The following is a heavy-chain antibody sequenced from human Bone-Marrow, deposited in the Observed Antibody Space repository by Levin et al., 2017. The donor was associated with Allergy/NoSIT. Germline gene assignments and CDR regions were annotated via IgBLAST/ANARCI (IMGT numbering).Heavy chain of an antibody. J-gene: IGHJ6*02. CDR1: RLSFSNYD. V-gene: IGHV3-21*06. CDR3: ASWAMFYYDGSDFDYFYYGMDV. Sequence: LSLTCAASRLSFSNYDMNWVRQAPGKGLEWVSSISSGSSHIDYADSVKGRFTISRDNAKNSLYLQMNSLRVEDTAVYFCASWAMFYYDGSDFDYFYYGMDVWGQGTTVTVSS. D-gene: IGHD3-16*01. CDR2: ISSGSSHI.